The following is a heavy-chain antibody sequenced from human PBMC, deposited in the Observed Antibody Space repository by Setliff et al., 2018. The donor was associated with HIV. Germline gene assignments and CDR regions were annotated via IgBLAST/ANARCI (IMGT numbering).Heavy chain of an antibody. CDR3: ARHAGGYEIQTGYYYRMDV. D-gene: IGHD5-12*01. CDR1: GGSISGSSYY. V-gene: IGHV4-39*01. J-gene: IGHJ6*04. CDR2: IDYSGST. Sequence: ETLSLTCTVSGGSISGSSYYWGWIRQPPGKGLEWIGTIDYSGSTYQSPSLKSRVTLSVNTSKNQFSLNLNSVTAADTAVYYCARHAGGYEIQTGYYYRMDVWGRGATVTVS.